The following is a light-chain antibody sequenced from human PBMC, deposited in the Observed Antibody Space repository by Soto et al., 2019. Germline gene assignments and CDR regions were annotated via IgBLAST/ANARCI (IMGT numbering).Light chain of an antibody. J-gene: IGKJ1*01. V-gene: IGKV1-5*03. Sequence: DIQMTQSPSTLSASVGDRVTITCRASQSISNWLAWYQQKPGEAPNLLIYKASSLQSGVPSRLSGSGSGTEFTLTISSLQPDDFATYYCQQYKNYPWTFGQGTKVEIE. CDR1: QSISNW. CDR2: KAS. CDR3: QQYKNYPWT.